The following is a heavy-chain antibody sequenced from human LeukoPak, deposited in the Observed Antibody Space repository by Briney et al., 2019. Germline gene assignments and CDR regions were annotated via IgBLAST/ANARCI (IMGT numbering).Heavy chain of an antibody. CDR3: ARAFVI. Sequence: PGGSLRLSCAASGLSFNSYTMNWVRQAPGKGLEWVSYSSTSSNIYYADSVKGRITISRDNAKNSLCLQMNSLRLEDTDVFYCARAFVIWGQGTMVTVSS. CDR1: GLSFNSYT. J-gene: IGHJ3*02. CDR2: SSTSSNI. V-gene: IGHV3-48*01.